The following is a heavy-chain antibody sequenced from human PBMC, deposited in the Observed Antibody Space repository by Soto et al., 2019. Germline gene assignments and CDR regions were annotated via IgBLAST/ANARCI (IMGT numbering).Heavy chain of an antibody. V-gene: IGHV1-69*05. CDR3: ARYGEGSSYYYYGMDV. Sequence: QVQLVQSGAEVKKPGSSVKVSCKASGGTFSSYAISWVRQAPGQGLEWMGGIIPIFGTANYAQKFQGRVTITXXEXTXXAYMELSSLRSEDTAVYYCARYGEGSSYYYYGMDVWGQGTTVTVSS. CDR2: IIPIFGTA. J-gene: IGHJ6*02. CDR1: GGTFSSYA. D-gene: IGHD3-10*01.